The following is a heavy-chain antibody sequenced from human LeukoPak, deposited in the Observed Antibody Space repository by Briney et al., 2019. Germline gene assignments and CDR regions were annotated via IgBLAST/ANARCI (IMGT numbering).Heavy chain of an antibody. CDR3: AKDLHRGWLQPYCFDY. Sequence: GGSLRLSCAASGFXFSSYGIHWVRQAPGKGLEWVAVISYDGSNKYYADSVKGRSTISRDNSKDTLYLQMNSLRAEDTAVYYCAKDLHRGWLQPYCFDYWGQGTLVTVSS. J-gene: IGHJ4*02. CDR2: ISYDGSNK. D-gene: IGHD5-24*01. V-gene: IGHV3-30*18. CDR1: GFXFSSYG.